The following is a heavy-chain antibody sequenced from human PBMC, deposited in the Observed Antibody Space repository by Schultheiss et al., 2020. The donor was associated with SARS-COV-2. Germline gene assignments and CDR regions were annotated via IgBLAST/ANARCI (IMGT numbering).Heavy chain of an antibody. CDR3: ARVAHQLPSDYYYYMDV. CDR1: GFTFSSYA. CDR2: ISYDGSNK. V-gene: IGHV3-30*04. J-gene: IGHJ6*03. D-gene: IGHD2-2*01. Sequence: GESLKISCAASGFTFSSYAMHWVRQAPGKGLEWVAVISYDGSNKYYADSVKGRFTISRDNSKNTLYLQMNSLRAEDTAVYYCARVAHQLPSDYYYYMDVWGKGTTVTVSS.